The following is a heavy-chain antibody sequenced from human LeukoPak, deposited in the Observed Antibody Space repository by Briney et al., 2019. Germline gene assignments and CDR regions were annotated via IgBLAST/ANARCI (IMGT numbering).Heavy chain of an antibody. V-gene: IGHV4-59*08. J-gene: IGHJ4*02. D-gene: IGHD6-6*01. CDR2: IYCSGST. CDR3: ASYSISSGGYFDY. Sequence: SETLSLTCTVSGGSISSYYWSWIRQPPGKGLEWIGYIYCSGSTNYNPSLKGRVTISVDTSKNQFSLKLSSVTAADTAVYYCASYSISSGGYFDYWGQGTLVTVSS. CDR1: GGSISSYY.